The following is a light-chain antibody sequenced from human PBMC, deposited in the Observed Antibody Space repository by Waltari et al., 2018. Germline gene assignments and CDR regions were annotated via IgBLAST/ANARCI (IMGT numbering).Light chain of an antibody. Sequence: QVVLTQSPSASASLGASVKLTCTLSSGHSNHAIAWHQQQPENGPRNLRTVYSDGSHNKADGIPVRFSASSSGAVPYLFISSLQSEDAADYYCQTWGTGTVVFGGGTKLTVL. CDR1: SGHSNHA. CDR2: VYSDGSH. J-gene: IGLJ2*01. V-gene: IGLV4-69*01. CDR3: QTWGTGTVV.